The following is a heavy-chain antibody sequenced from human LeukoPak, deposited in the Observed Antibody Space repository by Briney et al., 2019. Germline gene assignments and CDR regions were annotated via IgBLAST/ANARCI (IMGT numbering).Heavy chain of an antibody. V-gene: IGHV4-4*02. CDR1: GFTFSSYAM. D-gene: IGHD1-26*01. J-gene: IGHJ4*02. CDR2: IYHSGST. Sequence: GSLRLSCAASGFTFSSYAMSWVRQAPGKGLEWIGEIYHSGSTNYNPSLKSRVTISVDKSKNQFSLKLSSVTAADTAVYYCASRSGSYSYFDYWGQGTLVTVSS. CDR3: ASRSGSYSYFDY.